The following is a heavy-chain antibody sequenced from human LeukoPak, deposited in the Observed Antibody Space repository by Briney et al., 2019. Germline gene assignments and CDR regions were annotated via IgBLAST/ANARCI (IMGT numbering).Heavy chain of an antibody. Sequence: SETLSLTCTISGVAISSGNWWSWVRQLPGKGLEWIGDIFHGGSTNSNPSLRSRVTMSEDKSKNQFSLKLSSVTAADTAVYYCARTNPVARNSLDYWGPGTLVTVSS. CDR2: IFHGGST. D-gene: IGHD1-14*01. J-gene: IGHJ4*02. CDR1: GVAISSGNW. V-gene: IGHV4-4*02. CDR3: ARTNPVARNSLDY.